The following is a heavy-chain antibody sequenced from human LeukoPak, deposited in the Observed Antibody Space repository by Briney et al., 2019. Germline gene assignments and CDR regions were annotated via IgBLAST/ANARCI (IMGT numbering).Heavy chain of an antibody. D-gene: IGHD1-26*01. V-gene: IGHV4-30-2*01. CDR1: GGPISSGDYY. J-gene: IGHJ5*02. Sequence: SQTLSLTCTVSGGPISSGDYYWSWIRQPPGKGLEWIGYIYHSGSTYYNPSLKSRVTISVDRSKNQFSLKLSSVTAADTAVYYCARDSFPSGSYRMFDPWGQGTLVTVSS. CDR3: ARDSFPSGSYRMFDP. CDR2: IYHSGST.